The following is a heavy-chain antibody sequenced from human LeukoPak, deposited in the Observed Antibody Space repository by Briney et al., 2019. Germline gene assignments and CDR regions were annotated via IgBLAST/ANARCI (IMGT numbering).Heavy chain of an antibody. Sequence: GGSLRLSCAASGFSFSNAWMSWVRQAPGKGLEWVGRIKSKTDGGTTDYVTPVKGRFSISRDDSKNTLYLQMNSLKTEDTAMYYCTTPGVGGTPYLFDYWGQGTLVTVSS. V-gene: IGHV3-15*01. CDR3: TTPGVGGTPYLFDY. CDR1: GFSFSNAW. J-gene: IGHJ4*02. D-gene: IGHD1-26*01. CDR2: IKSKTDGGTT.